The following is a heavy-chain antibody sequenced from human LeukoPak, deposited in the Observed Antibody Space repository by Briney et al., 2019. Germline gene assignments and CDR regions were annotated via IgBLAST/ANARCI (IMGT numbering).Heavy chain of an antibody. CDR2: ISYDGSNK. CDR3: ARYYGSGSLDY. D-gene: IGHD3-10*01. V-gene: IGHV3-30*03. Sequence: GRSLRPSCAASGFTFSDYGMHWVRQAPGKGLEWVALISYDGSNKYYADSVKGRFTISRDTSKNTLHLQMDSLRVEDTAMYYCARYYGSGSLDYWGQGTLVTVSS. J-gene: IGHJ4*02. CDR1: GFTFSDYG.